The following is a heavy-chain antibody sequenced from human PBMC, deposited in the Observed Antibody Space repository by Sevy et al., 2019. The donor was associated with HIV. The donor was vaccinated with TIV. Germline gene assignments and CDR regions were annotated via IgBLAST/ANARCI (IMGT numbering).Heavy chain of an antibody. V-gene: IGHV3-30*04. CDR3: AREAAEGPYSSSWFANWFDP. J-gene: IGHJ5*02. CDR1: GFTFSSYA. CDR2: VSYDGSNK. Sequence: GESLKISCAASGFTFSSYAMHWVRQAPGKGLEWVAVVSYDGSNKYYGDSVKGRFTISRDNSKNTMYLQMKSLRPEDTALYYCAREAAEGPYSSSWFANWFDPWGQGTLVTVSS. D-gene: IGHD6-13*01.